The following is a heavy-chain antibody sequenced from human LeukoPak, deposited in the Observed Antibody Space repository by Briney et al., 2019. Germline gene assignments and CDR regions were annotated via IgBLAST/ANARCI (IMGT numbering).Heavy chain of an antibody. J-gene: IGHJ4*02. CDR1: GGTFSSYA. CDR2: IIPILGIA. Sequence: ASVKVSCKASGGTFSSYAISWVRQAPGQGLEWMGRIIPILGIANYAQKFQGRVTITADKSTSTAYMELSSLRSEDTAVYYCARDTAMVRYYFDYWGQGTLVTVSS. D-gene: IGHD5-18*01. V-gene: IGHV1-69*04. CDR3: ARDTAMVRYYFDY.